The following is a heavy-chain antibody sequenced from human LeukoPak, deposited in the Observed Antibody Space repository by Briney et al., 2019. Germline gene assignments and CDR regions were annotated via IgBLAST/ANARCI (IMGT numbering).Heavy chain of an antibody. V-gene: IGHV4-4*07. J-gene: IGHJ3*01. CDR2: IYTSGIT. D-gene: IGHD6-19*01. CDR3: ARETEKQWQY. CDR1: GGSISSYY. Sequence: SETPSLTCTVSGGSISSYYWSWIRQPAGKGLEWIGRIYTSGITNYNPSLKSRVTISVDTSKNQFSLRLSSVTAADTAVYYCARETEKQWQYWGQGTMVTVSS.